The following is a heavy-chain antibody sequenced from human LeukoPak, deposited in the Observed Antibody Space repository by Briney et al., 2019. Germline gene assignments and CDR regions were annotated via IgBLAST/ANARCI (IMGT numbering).Heavy chain of an antibody. Sequence: SETLSLTCTVFGGSMSNYWWNWIRQPPGKGLEWIGYIYYDGSTYYNPALNSRVTISIDTSKNQFSLKLNSVTAADTAVYYCARRLCSSLTCNIGPSGNWLDPWGQGTLVTVSS. J-gene: IGHJ5*02. CDR2: IYYDGST. CDR1: GGSMSNYW. D-gene: IGHD2-2*02. CDR3: ARRLCSSLTCNIGPSGNWLDP. V-gene: IGHV4-59*08.